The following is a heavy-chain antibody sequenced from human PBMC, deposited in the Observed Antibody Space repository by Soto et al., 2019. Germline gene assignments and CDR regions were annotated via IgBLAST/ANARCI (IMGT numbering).Heavy chain of an antibody. CDR3: ARDSAVRGVIVYYYYYGMDV. CDR2: ISAYNGNT. CDR1: CYTFTSYG. J-gene: IGHJ6*02. Sequence: SVKGSCKASCYTFTSYGISWVRQAPVQGLEWMGWISAYNGNTNYAQKLQGRVTMTTDTSTSTAYMELRSLRSDDTAVYYCARDSAVRGVIVYYYYYGMDVWGQGTKVTVYS. V-gene: IGHV1-18*01. D-gene: IGHD3-10*01.